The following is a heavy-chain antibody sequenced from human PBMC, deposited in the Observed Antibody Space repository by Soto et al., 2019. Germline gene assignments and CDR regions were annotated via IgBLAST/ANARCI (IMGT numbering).Heavy chain of an antibody. CDR1: GYTFTSYG. J-gene: IGHJ4*01. V-gene: IGHV1-18*01. CDR3: ARGRYGDY. CDR2: ISAHNGNT. Sequence: QVHLVQSGPEVKKPGASVRVSCKASGYTFTSYGITWARQAPGQGLEWMGWISAHNGNTDYAQKLQGRVIVTRDTSTSTAYMELRSLRSDDTAVYYCARGRYGDYWGHVALVTVSS. D-gene: IGHD1-1*01.